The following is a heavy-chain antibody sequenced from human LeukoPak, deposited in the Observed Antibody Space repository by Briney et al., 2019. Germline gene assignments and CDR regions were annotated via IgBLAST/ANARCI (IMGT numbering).Heavy chain of an antibody. J-gene: IGHJ4*02. Sequence: GGSLRLSCAASGFTVSSNYMSWVRQAPGKGLEWVSVIYSGGSTYYADSVKGRFTISRDNSKNTLYLQMNSLRAEDTAVYYCARTYYYDSSGYYLYSFDYWGQGTLVTVSS. CDR3: ARTYYYDSSGYYLYSFDY. CDR2: IYSGGST. CDR1: GFTVSSNY. D-gene: IGHD3-22*01. V-gene: IGHV3-53*01.